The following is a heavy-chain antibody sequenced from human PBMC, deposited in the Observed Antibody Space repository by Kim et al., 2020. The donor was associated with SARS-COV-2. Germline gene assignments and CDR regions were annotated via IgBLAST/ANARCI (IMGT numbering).Heavy chain of an antibody. CDR3: ARPRYGSGSYYNQYPEIAYGMDV. Sequence: ASVKVSCKASGYTFTSYAMNWVRQAPGQGLEWMGWINTNTGNPTYAQGFTGRFVFSLDTSVSTAYLQISSLKAEDTAVYYCARPRYGSGSYYNQYPEIAYGMDVWGQGTTVTVSS. V-gene: IGHV7-4-1*02. D-gene: IGHD3-10*01. CDR1: GYTFTSYA. J-gene: IGHJ6*02. CDR2: INTNTGNP.